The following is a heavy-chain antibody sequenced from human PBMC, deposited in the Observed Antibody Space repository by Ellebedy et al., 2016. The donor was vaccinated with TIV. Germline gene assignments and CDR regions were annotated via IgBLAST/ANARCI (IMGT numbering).Heavy chain of an antibody. CDR2: ISPYNGNT. V-gene: IGHV1-18*04. CDR3: ARSLYFGDFPFDS. CDR1: GHSFTSYG. D-gene: IGHD3-10*01. J-gene: IGHJ4*02. Sequence: AASVKVSCKASGHSFTSYGISWVRQAPGEGLEWMGWISPYNGNTLYIEKFQGRVTMTTDTSTNTAYMELRSLRSDDTAVYFCARSLYFGDFPFDSWGQGTLVTVSS.